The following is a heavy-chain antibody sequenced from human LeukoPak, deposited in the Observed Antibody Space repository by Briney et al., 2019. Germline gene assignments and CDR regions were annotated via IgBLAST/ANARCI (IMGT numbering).Heavy chain of an antibody. V-gene: IGHV3-23*01. CDR1: GFTFSSYA. CDR2: ITGSGGST. D-gene: IGHD3-10*01. Sequence: GSLRLSCEASGFTFSSYAMSWVRQAPGKGLEWVSGITGSGGSTDYADSVKGRYTISRDNSKNTVYLQMNSLRGEDTALYYCARAYGFTDSWGQGTLVTVSS. J-gene: IGHJ5*01. CDR3: ARAYGFTDS.